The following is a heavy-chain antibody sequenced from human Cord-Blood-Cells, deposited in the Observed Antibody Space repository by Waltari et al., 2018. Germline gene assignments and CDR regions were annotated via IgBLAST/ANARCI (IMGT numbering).Heavy chain of an antibody. V-gene: IGHV1-24*01. CDR3: ATVKMVRGVTPSIAGDY. J-gene: IGHJ4*02. CDR1: GYTLTELS. Sequence: QVQLVQSGAEVKKPGASVKVSCKVSGYTLTELSMHSVRQAPRKGLEWMGGFDPEDGETIYAQKFQGRVTMTEDTSTDTAYMELSSLRSEDTAVYYCATVKMVRGVTPSIAGDYWGQGTLVTVSS. D-gene: IGHD3-10*01. CDR2: FDPEDGET.